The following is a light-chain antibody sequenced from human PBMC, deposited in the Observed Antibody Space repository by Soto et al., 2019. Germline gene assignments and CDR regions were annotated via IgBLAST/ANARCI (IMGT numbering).Light chain of an antibody. Sequence: QSVLTQPASVSGSPGQSITTSCTGTSSDVGGYHYVSWYQQHPGKAPKLMIYEVSDRPSGVSNRFSGSKSGNTASLTISGLQAEDEADYYCSSYTSSSTRVFGGGTQLTVL. CDR2: EVS. CDR1: SSDVGGYHY. CDR3: SSYTSSSTRV. J-gene: IGLJ2*01. V-gene: IGLV2-14*01.